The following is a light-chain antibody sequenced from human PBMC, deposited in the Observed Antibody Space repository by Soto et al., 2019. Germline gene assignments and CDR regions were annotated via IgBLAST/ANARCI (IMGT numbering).Light chain of an antibody. J-gene: IGLJ1*01. Sequence: QSALTHPASVSGSLRQSITISCTGTSRDVGGYDFVSWYQHHPGKAPKLIIYEVRTRPSGVSDRFSGSKSGNTASLTIPGLQAEDEADYYCSSYTSDWGVFGTGTKVTVL. CDR1: SRDVGGYDF. CDR2: EVR. V-gene: IGLV2-14*01. CDR3: SSYTSDWGV.